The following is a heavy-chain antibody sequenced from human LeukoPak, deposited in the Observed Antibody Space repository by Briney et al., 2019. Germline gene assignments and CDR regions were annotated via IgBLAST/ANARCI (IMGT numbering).Heavy chain of an antibody. J-gene: IGHJ6*02. V-gene: IGHV1-2*04. D-gene: IGHD3-22*01. CDR2: INPNSGGT. Sequence: GASVKVSCKASGYTFTSYYMHWVRQAPGQGLGWMGWINPNSGGTNYAQKFQGWVTMTRDTSISTAYMELSRLRSDDTAVYYCARDYYDSSGSSYGMDVWGQGTTVTVSS. CDR3: ARDYYDSSGSSYGMDV. CDR1: GYTFTSYY.